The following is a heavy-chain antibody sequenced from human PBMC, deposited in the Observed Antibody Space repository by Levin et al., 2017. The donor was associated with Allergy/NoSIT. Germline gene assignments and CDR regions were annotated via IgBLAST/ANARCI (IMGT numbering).Heavy chain of an antibody. Sequence: HSQTLSLTCTVSGDSIPSGYWSWIRQHPGKGPEWIGYVHYSGNSYYNPSLQSRVSMLVDTSRNQFSLRLTSLTAADTAIYYCARDEEATSGTFWFDPWGQGTLVTVSS. CDR3: ARDEEATSGTFWFDP. CDR1: GDSIPSGY. CDR2: VHYSGNS. D-gene: IGHD1-1*01. V-gene: IGHV4-30-4*01. J-gene: IGHJ5*02.